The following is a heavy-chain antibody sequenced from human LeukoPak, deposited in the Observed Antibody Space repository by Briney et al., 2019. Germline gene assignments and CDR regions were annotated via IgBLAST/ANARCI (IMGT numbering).Heavy chain of an antibody. V-gene: IGHV1-69*04. Sequence: SVTVSCKASGGTFSSYAISWVRQAPGQGLEWMGRIIPIFGIANYAQKFQGRVTITADKSTSTAYMELCSLRSEDTAVYYCARSPTDSSGYPNPLFDIWGQGTMVTVSS. CDR3: ARSPTDSSGYPNPLFDI. CDR2: IIPIFGIA. J-gene: IGHJ3*02. D-gene: IGHD3-22*01. CDR1: GGTFSSYA.